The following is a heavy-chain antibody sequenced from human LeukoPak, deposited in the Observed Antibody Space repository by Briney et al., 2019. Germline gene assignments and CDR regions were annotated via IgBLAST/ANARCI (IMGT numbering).Heavy chain of an antibody. CDR2: INAGNGNT. CDR3: ATPGPYYYGSGSYELVFDI. CDR1: GYTFTSYA. Sequence: ASVKVTFKASGYTFTSYAMHWVRQAPGQRLEWMGWINAGNGNTKYSQKFQGRVTITRDTSASTAYMELSSLRSEDTAVYYCATPGPYYYGSGSYELVFDIWGQGTMVTVSS. J-gene: IGHJ3*02. D-gene: IGHD3-10*01. V-gene: IGHV1-3*01.